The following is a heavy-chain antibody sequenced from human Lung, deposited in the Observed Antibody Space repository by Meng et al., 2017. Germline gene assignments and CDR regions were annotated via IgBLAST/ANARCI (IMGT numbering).Heavy chain of an antibody. V-gene: IGHV3-11*04. CDR3: ARIGRGVDTAMLGADTAYYFDY. Sequence: GESLKISCAASGFTFSDYYMSGIRQAPGKGLEWVSYISSSGSTIYYADSVKGRFTISRDNAKNSLYLQMNSLRAEDTAAYYCARIGRGVDTAMLGADTAYYFDYWGQGTLVTVSS. CDR2: ISSSGSTI. D-gene: IGHD5-18*01. J-gene: IGHJ4*02. CDR1: GFTFSDYY.